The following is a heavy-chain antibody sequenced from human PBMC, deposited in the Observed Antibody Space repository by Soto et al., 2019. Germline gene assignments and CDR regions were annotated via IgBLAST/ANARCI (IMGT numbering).Heavy chain of an antibody. D-gene: IGHD5-12*01. J-gene: IGHJ4*02. CDR3: ARQGSEWLRLEDFDY. V-gene: IGHV1-2*04. CDR2: INPNSGGT. CDR1: GYTFTGYY. Sequence: ASVKVSCKASGYTFTGYYMHWVRQAPGQGLEWMGWINPNSGGTNYAQKFQGWVTMTRDTSISTAYMELSRLRSDDTAVYYCARQGSEWLRLEDFDYCGQGTLVTVSS.